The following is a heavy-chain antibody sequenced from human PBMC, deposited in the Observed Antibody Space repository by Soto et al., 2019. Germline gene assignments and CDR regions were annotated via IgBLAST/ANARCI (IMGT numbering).Heavy chain of an antibody. CDR2: ISGSGGST. Sequence: GGSLRLSCAASGFTFSSYAMSWVRQAPGKGLEWVSAISGSGGSTYYADSVKGRFTISRDNSKNTLYLQMNSLRAEDTAVYYCAKWGAMSIAASEWQFDYRGQGTLVTVSS. V-gene: IGHV3-23*01. D-gene: IGHD6-6*01. CDR3: AKWGAMSIAASEWQFDY. CDR1: GFTFSSYA. J-gene: IGHJ4*02.